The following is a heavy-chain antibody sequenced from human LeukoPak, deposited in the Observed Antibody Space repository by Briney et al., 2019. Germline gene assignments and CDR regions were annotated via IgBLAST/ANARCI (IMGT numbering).Heavy chain of an antibody. V-gene: IGHV1-2*02. J-gene: IGHJ4*02. Sequence: ASVKVSCKASGYTFTGYNMHWMRQAPAQGLEWMGWINPNSGGTNYAQKFQGRVTMTRDTSISTAYMELSRLRSDDTAVYYCARDRLISHYYGSGSRFDYWGQGTLVTVSS. CDR1: GYTFTGYN. D-gene: IGHD3-10*01. CDR3: ARDRLISHYYGSGSRFDY. CDR2: INPNSGGT.